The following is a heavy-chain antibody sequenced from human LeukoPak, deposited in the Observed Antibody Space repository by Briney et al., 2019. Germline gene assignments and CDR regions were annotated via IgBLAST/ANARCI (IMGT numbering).Heavy chain of an antibody. V-gene: IGHV3-33*01. Sequence: GGSLRLSCAASGFTFSSYGMHWVRQAPGEGLEWVAVIWYDGSKKYYADSVKGRFTISRDNSKNTLYLQMNSLRAEDTAVYYCARARGAALDYWGQGTLVTVSS. CDR3: ARARGAALDY. D-gene: IGHD3-10*01. CDR2: IWYDGSKK. CDR1: GFTFSSYG. J-gene: IGHJ4*02.